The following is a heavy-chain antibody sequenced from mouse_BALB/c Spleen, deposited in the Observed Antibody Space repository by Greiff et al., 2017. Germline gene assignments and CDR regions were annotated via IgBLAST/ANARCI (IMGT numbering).Heavy chain of an antibody. CDR2: IYPGSGNT. J-gene: IGHJ3*01. V-gene: IGHV1-77*01. D-gene: IGHD3-1*01. Sequence: VVESGAELARPGASVKLSCKASGYTFTDYYINWVKQRTGQGLEWIGEIYPGSGNTYYNEKFKGKATLTADKSSSTAYMQLSSLTSEDSAVYFCARQLGHWGQGTLVTVSA. CDR3: ARQLGH. CDR1: GYTFTDYY.